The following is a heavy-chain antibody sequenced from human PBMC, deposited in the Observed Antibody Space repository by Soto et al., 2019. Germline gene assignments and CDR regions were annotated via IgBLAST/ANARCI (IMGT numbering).Heavy chain of an antibody. CDR3: ATDKGDSYGYGNY. CDR1: GFTFTNSA. CDR2: IVVGSGNT. V-gene: IGHV1-58*01. J-gene: IGHJ4*02. Sequence: QMQLVQSGPEVKKPGTSVKVSCKASGFTFTNSAVQWVRQARGQRLAWIGWIVVGSGNTNYAQKFQERVTITRDMSTTTAYMELSSLRSEDTALYYCATDKGDSYGYGNYWGQGTLVTVSS. D-gene: IGHD5-18*01.